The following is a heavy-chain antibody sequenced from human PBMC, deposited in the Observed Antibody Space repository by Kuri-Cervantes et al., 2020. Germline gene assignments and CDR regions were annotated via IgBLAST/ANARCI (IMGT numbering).Heavy chain of an antibody. CDR3: ARAGGHYDYVWGSYRLTYFDY. CDR2: ISAYNGNT. D-gene: IGHD3-16*02. CDR1: GGTFSSYT. J-gene: IGHJ4*02. V-gene: IGHV1-18*01. Sequence: ASVKVSCKASGGTFSSYTISWVRQAPGQGLEWMGWISAYNGNTNYAQKLQGRVTMTTDTSTSTAYMELRSLRSDDTAVYYCARAGGHYDYVWGSYRLTYFDYWGQGTLVTVSS.